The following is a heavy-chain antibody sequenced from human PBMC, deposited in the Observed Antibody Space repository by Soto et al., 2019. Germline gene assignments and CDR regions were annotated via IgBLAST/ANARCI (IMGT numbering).Heavy chain of an antibody. CDR3: ARDLWIAVAGTRESCFDP. CDR1: GFTFSSSW. Sequence: EVQLVESGGGLVQPGGSLRLSCAASGFTFSSSWMSWVRQAPGKGLEWVANIKQDGRDKYYVDFVKGRFTISRDNAKNSLYLQMNSLRDEDTAVYYCARDLWIAVAGTRESCFDPWGQGTLVTVSS. V-gene: IGHV3-7*04. CDR2: IKQDGRDK. D-gene: IGHD6-19*01. J-gene: IGHJ5*02.